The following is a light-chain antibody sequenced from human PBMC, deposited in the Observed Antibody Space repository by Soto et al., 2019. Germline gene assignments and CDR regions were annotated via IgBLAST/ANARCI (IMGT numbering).Light chain of an antibody. CDR2: LNSDGSH. Sequence: QLVLTQSPSASAYLGASVKLTCTLSSGHSSYAIAWHQQQPEKDPRYLMKLNSDGSHSKGDGIPDRFSGSSSGAERYLTISSLQSEDEADYYCQTWGTGIHVVFGGGTKLTVL. V-gene: IGLV4-69*01. CDR1: SGHSSYA. CDR3: QTWGTGIHVV. J-gene: IGLJ2*01.